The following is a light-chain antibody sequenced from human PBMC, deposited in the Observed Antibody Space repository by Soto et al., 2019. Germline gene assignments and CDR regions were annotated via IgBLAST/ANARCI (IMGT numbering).Light chain of an antibody. V-gene: IGKV3-11*01. J-gene: IGKJ2*01. Sequence: EIVLTQSPATLSLSPGERATLTCRASQSVSSYLAWFQQKPGQPPRLLIYDTSNRATGIPARFSGSGSGTDFTLTISSLEPEDFAVYYCQQRSNWPYTFGQGTNLEIK. CDR1: QSVSSY. CDR3: QQRSNWPYT. CDR2: DTS.